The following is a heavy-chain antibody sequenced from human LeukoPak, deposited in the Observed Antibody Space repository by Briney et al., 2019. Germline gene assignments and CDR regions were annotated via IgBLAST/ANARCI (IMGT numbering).Heavy chain of an antibody. CDR3: ARDLKYYGSAGI. CDR1: GFTFSSYS. CDR2: ISSSSSYI. Sequence: PGGSLRLSCAASGFTFSSYSMNWVRQAPGKGLEWVSSISSSSSYIYYADSVKGRFTISRDNAKNSLYLQMNSLRAEDTAVYYCARDLKYYGSAGIWGQGTLVTVSS. V-gene: IGHV3-21*01. D-gene: IGHD3-10*01. J-gene: IGHJ4*02.